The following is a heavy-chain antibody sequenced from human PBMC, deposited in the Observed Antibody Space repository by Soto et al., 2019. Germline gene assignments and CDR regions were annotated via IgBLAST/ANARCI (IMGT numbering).Heavy chain of an antibody. CDR3: ARDQPVAITKIMDV. V-gene: IGHV3-33*01. CDR1: GFTFSSYG. CDR2: IWYDGSNK. Sequence: GGSLRLSCAASGFTFSSYGMHWVRQAPGKGLEWVAVIWYDGSNKYYADSVKGRFTISRDNSKNTLYLQMNSLRAEDTAVYYCARDQPVAITKIMDVWGQGNTVTVSS. D-gene: IGHD3-22*01. J-gene: IGHJ6*02.